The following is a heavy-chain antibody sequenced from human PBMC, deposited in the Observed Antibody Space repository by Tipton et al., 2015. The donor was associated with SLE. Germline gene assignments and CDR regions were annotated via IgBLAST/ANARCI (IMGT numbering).Heavy chain of an antibody. J-gene: IGHJ4*02. CDR2: ISNDGSST. V-gene: IGHV3-23*01. D-gene: IGHD6-19*01. CDR3: TRGGATVAGYY. CDR1: GFTFSSFA. Sequence: GSLRLSCAVSGFTFSSFAMSWVRQAPGKGLEWVSDISNDGSSTFYADSVTGRFTISRDNAKSTLFLQMNSLTAEDSAVYYCTRGGATVAGYYWGQGTLVPVSS.